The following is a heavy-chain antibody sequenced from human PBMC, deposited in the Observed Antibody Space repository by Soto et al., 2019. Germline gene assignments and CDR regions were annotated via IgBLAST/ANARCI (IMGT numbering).Heavy chain of an antibody. CDR2: ISAYNGNT. Sequence: ASVKVSCKASGYTFTSYGISWVRQAPGQGLEWMGWISAYNGNTNYAQKLQGRVTMTTDTSTSTAYMELRSLRSDDTAVYYCARDYSDSSGYYRPNNFDYWGQGTLVTVSS. D-gene: IGHD3-22*01. J-gene: IGHJ4*02. CDR1: GYTFTSYG. V-gene: IGHV1-18*01. CDR3: ARDYSDSSGYYRPNNFDY.